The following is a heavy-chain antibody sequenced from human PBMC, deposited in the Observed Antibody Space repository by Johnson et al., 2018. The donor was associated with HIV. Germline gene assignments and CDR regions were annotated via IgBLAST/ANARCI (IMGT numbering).Heavy chain of an antibody. Sequence: QVQLVESGGGVVQPGRSLRLSCVASGFTFHSYAMHWVRQAPGKGLEWVAVIYTGGTTYYADSVKGRFTISRDSSRTTVYLQMNSLRAEDTAVYYCATVNYNAFDMWGQGTLVTVSS. V-gene: IGHV3-30*14. J-gene: IGHJ3*02. CDR2: IYTGGTT. CDR1: GFTFHSYA. D-gene: IGHD4-11*01. CDR3: ATVNYNAFDM.